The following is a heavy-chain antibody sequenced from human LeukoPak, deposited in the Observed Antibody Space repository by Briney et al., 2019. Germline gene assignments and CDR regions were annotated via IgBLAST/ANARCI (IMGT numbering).Heavy chain of an antibody. V-gene: IGHV4-34*01. CDR3: ARSGSSSWWYYYYGMDV. CDR2: INHSGST. Sequence: SETLSLTCAAYGGSFSGYYWSWIRQPPGKGLEWIGEINHSGSTNYNPSLKSRVTISVDKSKNQFSLKLSSVTAADTAVYYCARSGSSSWWYYYYGMDVWGQGTTVTVFS. D-gene: IGHD6-13*01. CDR1: GGSFSGYY. J-gene: IGHJ6*02.